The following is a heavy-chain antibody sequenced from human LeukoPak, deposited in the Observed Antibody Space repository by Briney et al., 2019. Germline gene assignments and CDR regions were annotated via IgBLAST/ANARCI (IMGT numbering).Heavy chain of an antibody. Sequence: ASVKVSCKASGYTFTSYGISWVRQAPGQGLEWMGWISAYNGNTNYAQKLQGRVTMTTDTSTSTAYMELRSLRSDDTAVYYCAREIWVSVGVTRFGYYYYMDVWGKGTTVTVSS. CDR1: GYTFTSYG. J-gene: IGHJ6*03. CDR2: ISAYNGNT. D-gene: IGHD3-10*01. V-gene: IGHV1-18*01. CDR3: AREIWVSVGVTRFGYYYYMDV.